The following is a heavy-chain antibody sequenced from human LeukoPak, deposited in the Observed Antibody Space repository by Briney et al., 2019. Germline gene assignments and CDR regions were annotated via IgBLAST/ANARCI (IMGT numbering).Heavy chain of an antibody. CDR2: IYYSGST. CDR1: GGSISSSSYY. V-gene: IGHV4-39*07. Sequence: SETLSLTCTVSGGSISSSSYYWGWIRQPPGKGLEWIGSIYYSGSTYYNPSLKSRVTISVDTSKNQFSLKLSSVTAADTAVYYCARSGSYDYVWGSYRIPDAFDIWGQGTMVTVSS. CDR3: ARSGSYDYVWGSYRIPDAFDI. J-gene: IGHJ3*02. D-gene: IGHD3-16*02.